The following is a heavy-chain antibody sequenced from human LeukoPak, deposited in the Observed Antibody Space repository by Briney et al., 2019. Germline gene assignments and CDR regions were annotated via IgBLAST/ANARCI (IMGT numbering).Heavy chain of an antibody. V-gene: IGHV5-51*01. CDR3: ARGIQLWTFDY. CDR2: IYPGDSDT. CDR1: GYSFTTYW. D-gene: IGHD5-18*01. J-gene: IGHJ4*02. Sequence: GESLKISCKGSGYSFTTYWIGWVRQMPGKGLEWMGIIYPGDSDTRYSPSIQGQVTISADKSISTAYLHWSSLKASDTAMYYCARGIQLWTFDYWGQGTLVTVSS.